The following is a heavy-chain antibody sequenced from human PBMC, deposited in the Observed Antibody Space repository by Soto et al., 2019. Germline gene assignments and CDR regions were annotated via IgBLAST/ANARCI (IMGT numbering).Heavy chain of an antibody. CDR2: IYYSGST. CDR3: ARSDGRY. Sequence: PSETLSLTCTFSGDSISSSKYYWSWIRQPPGKGLEWIGYIYYSGSTNYNPSLKSRVTISVDTSKNQFSLKLSSVTAADTAVYYCARSDGRYWGQGTLVTVSS. J-gene: IGHJ4*02. V-gene: IGHV4-61*01. CDR1: GDSISSSKYY.